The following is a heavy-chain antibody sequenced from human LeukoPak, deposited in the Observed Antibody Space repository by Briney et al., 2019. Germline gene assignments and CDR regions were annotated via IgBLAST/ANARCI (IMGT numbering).Heavy chain of an antibody. CDR3: ARGTAAGVSSPNY. Sequence: ASVKVSCKASGYTFTGYYMHWVRQAPGQGLEWMGWINPNSGGTNYAQKFRGRVTMTRATSISTAYMELSRLSSDDTAVYYCARGTAAGVSSPNYWGQGTLVTVSS. D-gene: IGHD6-25*01. V-gene: IGHV1-2*02. CDR2: INPNSGGT. J-gene: IGHJ4*02. CDR1: GYTFTGYY.